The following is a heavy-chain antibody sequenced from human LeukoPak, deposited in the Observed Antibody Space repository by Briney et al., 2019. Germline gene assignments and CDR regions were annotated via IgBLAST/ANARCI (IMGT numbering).Heavy chain of an antibody. CDR1: GLTFSTSW. V-gene: IGHV3-74*01. CDR2: INTDGSSA. CDR3: ARWGLGGRSWYGE. J-gene: IGHJ4*02. Sequence: GGSLRLSCAASGLTFSTSWMHWVRPAPGRGRVWVSRINTDGSSARYADSVQGRFPISRDNAKNTLYLQMNSLRADDTAVYYCARWGLGGRSWYGEGGQGTLVTVSS. D-gene: IGHD6-13*01.